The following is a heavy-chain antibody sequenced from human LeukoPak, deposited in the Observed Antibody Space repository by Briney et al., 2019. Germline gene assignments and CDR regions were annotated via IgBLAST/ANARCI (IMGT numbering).Heavy chain of an antibody. D-gene: IGHD3-22*01. CDR3: ARDYGYYDSSGLFDY. V-gene: IGHV1-2*02. Sequence: GASVKVSCKASGYTFTGYYMHWVRQAPGQGLEWMGWINPNSGGTNYAQKFRGRVTMTRDTSISTAYMELSRLRSDDTAVYYCARDYGYYDSSGLFDYWGQGTLVTVSS. CDR2: INPNSGGT. CDR1: GYTFTGYY. J-gene: IGHJ4*02.